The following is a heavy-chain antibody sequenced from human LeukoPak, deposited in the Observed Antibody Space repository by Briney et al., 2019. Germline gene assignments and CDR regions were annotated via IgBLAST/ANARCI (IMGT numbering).Heavy chain of an antibody. CDR1: GYTFTHYD. J-gene: IGHJ4*02. CDR2: ISVYNDNT. Sequence: ASVKVSCKTSGYTFTHYDINWVRQAPGQGLEWMGWISVYNDNTNYAQKLQGRVTMTTDTSTSTAYMELRSLRSDDTAVYYCARVVVATIKGRKQIDYWGQGTLVTVSS. V-gene: IGHV1-18*01. D-gene: IGHD5-12*01. CDR3: ARVVVATIKGRKQIDY.